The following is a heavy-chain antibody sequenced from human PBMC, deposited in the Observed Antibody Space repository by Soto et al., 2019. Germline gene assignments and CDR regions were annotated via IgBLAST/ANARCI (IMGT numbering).Heavy chain of an antibody. CDR1: GFTFSSYA. Sequence: GGSLRLSCAASGFTFSSYAMSWVHQAPGKGLEWVSAISGSGGSTYYADSVKGRFTISRDNSKNTLYLQMNSLRAEDTAVYYCAKLGIYCSGGSCYFDYWGQGTLVTSPQ. V-gene: IGHV3-23*01. CDR2: ISGSGGST. J-gene: IGHJ4*02. CDR3: AKLGIYCSGGSCYFDY. D-gene: IGHD2-15*01.